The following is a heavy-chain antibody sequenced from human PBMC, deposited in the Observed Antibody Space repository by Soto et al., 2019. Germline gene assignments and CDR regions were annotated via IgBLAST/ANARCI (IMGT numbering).Heavy chain of an antibody. V-gene: IGHV4-31*03. CDR1: GGSISSGGYY. CDR3: ARVCFISSSCYTNYFDY. CDR2: IYYSGST. Sequence: SETLSLTCTVSGGSISSGGYYWSWIRQHPGKGLEWIGYIYYSGSTYYNPSLKGRVTISVDTSKNQFSLKLSSVTAADTAVYYCARVCFISSSCYTNYFDYRGQRTLVTVSA. J-gene: IGHJ4*02. D-gene: IGHD2-2*02.